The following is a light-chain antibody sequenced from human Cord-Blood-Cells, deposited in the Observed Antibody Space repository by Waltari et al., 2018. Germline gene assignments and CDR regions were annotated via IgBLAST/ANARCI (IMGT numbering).Light chain of an antibody. V-gene: IGKV4-1*01. CDR1: QSVLYSSNNKNY. CDR2: WAS. J-gene: IGKJ5*01. Sequence: DLVLTQSPDSLAVYLGERAAIHCKSTQSVLYSSNNKNYLAWYQQKPGQPPKPLICWASTRESGVPDRFSGSGSGTDFTLTISSLQGADVAVSYCQQYYSTPITFGQGTRLEIK. CDR3: QQYYSTPIT.